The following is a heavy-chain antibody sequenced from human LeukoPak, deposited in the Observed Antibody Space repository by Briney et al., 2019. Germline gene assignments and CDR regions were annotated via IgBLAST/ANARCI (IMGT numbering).Heavy chain of an antibody. CDR3: VRGGTSWSRFDY. Sequence: PGGSLRLSCEASGFAFSNYAMSWVRQAPGTRLEWVSRITSSGGTTYDVDSVKGRFTVSRDNSRNTLYLQMNGLRAEDTAVYYCVRGGTSWSRFDYWDQGTVVTVSS. V-gene: IGHV3-23*01. CDR2: ITSSGGTT. D-gene: IGHD6-13*01. J-gene: IGHJ4*02. CDR1: GFAFSNYA.